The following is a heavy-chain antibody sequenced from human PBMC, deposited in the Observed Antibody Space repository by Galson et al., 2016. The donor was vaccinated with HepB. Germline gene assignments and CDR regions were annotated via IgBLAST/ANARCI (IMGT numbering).Heavy chain of an antibody. D-gene: IGHD4-17*01. Sequence: PALVKPTQTLTLTCTFSGFSLNTSGVGVGWIRQPPGKALEWLALIYWDDDKRYSPSLRNRLTITKDTSKNHVVLTMTNMDPVDTATYYCAHSGVTTFGYFDYWGQGALVTVSS. V-gene: IGHV2-5*02. CDR1: GFSLNTSGVG. CDR3: AHSGVTTFGYFDY. J-gene: IGHJ4*02. CDR2: IYWDDDK.